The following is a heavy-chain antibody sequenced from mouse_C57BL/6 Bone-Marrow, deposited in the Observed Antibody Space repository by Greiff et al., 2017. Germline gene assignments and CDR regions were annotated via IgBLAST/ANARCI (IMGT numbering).Heavy chain of an antibody. J-gene: IGHJ2*01. CDR3: SSFDGNYFDF. Sequence: VQLKQSGAELVRPGASVTLSCTASGFNIKDDYIHWVKQRPEEGLEWIGWIDPEIGDTEYASKFQGKATITSDTSSNTAYLQLSSLTSEDTAVYYCSSFDGNYFDFWGQGPPLSVAS. CDR2: IDPEIGDT. CDR1: GFNIKDDY. V-gene: IGHV14-4*01. D-gene: IGHD2-3*01.